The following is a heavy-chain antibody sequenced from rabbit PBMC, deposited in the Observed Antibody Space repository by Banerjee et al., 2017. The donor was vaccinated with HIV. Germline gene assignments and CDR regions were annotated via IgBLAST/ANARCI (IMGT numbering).Heavy chain of an antibody. D-gene: IGHD2-1*01. J-gene: IGHJ4*01. CDR3: ARGNNADGDGCNL. Sequence: QSLEESGGGLVKPEGSLTLTCTASGFDLSSIYYMCWVRQAPGKGLEWIGCIYAGSDSTYYASWAKGRFTISKTSSTTVTLQMTSLTAADTATYFCARGNNADGDGCNLWGPGTLVTVS. V-gene: IGHV1S40*01. CDR2: IYAGSDST. CDR1: GFDLSSIYY.